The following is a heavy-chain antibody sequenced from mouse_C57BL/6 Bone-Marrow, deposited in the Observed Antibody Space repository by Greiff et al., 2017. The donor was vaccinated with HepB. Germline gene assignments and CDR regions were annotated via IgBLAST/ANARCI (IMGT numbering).Heavy chain of an antibody. CDR2: INPNNGGT. J-gene: IGHJ1*03. D-gene: IGHD1-1*01. Sequence: VQLKQSGPELVKPGASVKIPCKASGYTFTDYNMDWVKQSHGKSLEWIGDINPNNGGTIYNQKFKGKATLTVDKSSSTAYMELRSLTSEDTAVYYCAFTTVVATDWYFDVWGTGTTVTVSS. CDR1: GYTFTDYN. CDR3: AFTTVVATDWYFDV. V-gene: IGHV1-18*01.